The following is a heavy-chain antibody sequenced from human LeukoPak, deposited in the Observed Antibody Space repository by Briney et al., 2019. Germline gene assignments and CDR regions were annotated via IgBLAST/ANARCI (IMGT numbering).Heavy chain of an antibody. V-gene: IGHV4-59*12. D-gene: IGHD1-26*01. CDR3: ARGGSGASFDY. CDR2: IYYSGST. J-gene: IGHJ4*02. CDR1: GGSISSYY. Sequence: SETLSLTCTVSGGSISSYYWSWIRQPPGKGLEWIGYIYYSGSTNYNPSLKSRVTISVDTSKNQFSLKLSSVTAADTAVYYCARGGSGASFDYWGQGTLVTVSS.